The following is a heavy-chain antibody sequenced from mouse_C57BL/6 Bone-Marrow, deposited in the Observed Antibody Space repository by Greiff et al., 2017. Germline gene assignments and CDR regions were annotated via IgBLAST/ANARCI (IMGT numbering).Heavy chain of an antibody. J-gene: IGHJ2*01. CDR3: TGRGLRFFYY. V-gene: IGHV6-3*01. Sequence: EVKLMESGGGLVQPGGSMKLSCVASGFTFSNYWMNWVRQSPEKGLEWVAQIRLKSDNYATHYAESVKGRFTISRDDSKSSVYLQMNNLRAEDTGIYYCTGRGLRFFYYWGQGTTLTVSS. CDR2: IRLKSDNYAT. CDR1: GFTFSNYW. D-gene: IGHD3-3*01.